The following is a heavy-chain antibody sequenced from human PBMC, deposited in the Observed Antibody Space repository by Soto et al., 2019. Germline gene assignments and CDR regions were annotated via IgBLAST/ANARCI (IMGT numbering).Heavy chain of an antibody. CDR2: ISAYNGNT. D-gene: IGHD6-19*01. CDR1: GYTFTSYG. Sequence: QVQLVQSGAEVKKPGASVKVSCKASGYTFTSYGISWVRQAPGQGLEWMGCISAYNGNTNYAQKLQGRVTMTTDTTTRTDYMEMRSMMSDDTAVYYCAREHVEVGIAVAGTPPGDYWGQGTLVTVSS. V-gene: IGHV1-18*01. CDR3: AREHVEVGIAVAGTPPGDY. J-gene: IGHJ4*02.